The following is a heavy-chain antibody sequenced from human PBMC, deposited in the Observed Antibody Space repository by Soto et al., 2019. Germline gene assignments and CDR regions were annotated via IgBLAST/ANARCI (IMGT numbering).Heavy chain of an antibody. J-gene: IGHJ4*02. D-gene: IGHD3-3*01. V-gene: IGHV4-59*01. Sequence: SETLSLTCTVSGGSISSCYWSWIRQPPGKGLEWIGYIYYSGSTNYNPSLKSRVTISVDTSKNQFSLKLSSVTAADTAVYYCARAQYDFWSGPYPMADWWGQGNLVTVFS. CDR1: GGSISSCY. CDR3: ARAQYDFWSGPYPMADW. CDR2: IYYSGST.